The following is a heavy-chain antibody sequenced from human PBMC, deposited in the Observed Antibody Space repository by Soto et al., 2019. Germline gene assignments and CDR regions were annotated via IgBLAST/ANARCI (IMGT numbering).Heavy chain of an antibody. CDR2: ISGSGDAT. CDR3: AQKPGVRAGAPDY. Sequence: EVLLLESGGDLVQHGGSLRLSCAASGFDFSRYAMSWVRQAPGKGLEWVSAISGSGDATYYADSVQGRFTISRANSKNMIYVPMTSLTAEDTAIYCCAQKPGVRAGAPDYWGEGTLVTVSS. CDR1: GFDFSRYA. V-gene: IGHV3-23*01. J-gene: IGHJ4*02. D-gene: IGHD3-10*01.